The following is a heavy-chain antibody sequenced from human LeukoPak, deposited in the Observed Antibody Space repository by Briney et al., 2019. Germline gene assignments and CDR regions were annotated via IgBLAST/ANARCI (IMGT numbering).Heavy chain of an antibody. J-gene: IGHJ4*02. CDR3: ARGSSWYGFDY. CDR2: ISSSGSSV. CDR1: GFTFSDYY. V-gene: IGHV3-11*01. Sequence: GGSLRLSCAASGFTFSDYYMSWIRQVLGKGLEWVSYISSSGSSVYYADSVKGRFTISRDNAKNSLYLQMNSLRAEDTAVYYCARGSSWYGFDYWGQGTLVTVSS. D-gene: IGHD6-13*01.